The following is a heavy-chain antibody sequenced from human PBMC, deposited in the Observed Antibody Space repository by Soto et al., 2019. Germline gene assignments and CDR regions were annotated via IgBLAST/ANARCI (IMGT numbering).Heavy chain of an antibody. Sequence: PGGSLRLSCAASGFTFSTYWMHWVRQAPGKGLVWVSRIHSDGITTLYADSVTGRFTISRDNAKNTVFLQMNSLRPDDTAVYSCATWHLQEHAYDIWGQGTMVTV. CDR3: ATWHLQEHAYDI. CDR1: GFTFSTYW. D-gene: IGHD1-1*01. J-gene: IGHJ3*02. V-gene: IGHV3-74*01. CDR2: IHSDGITT.